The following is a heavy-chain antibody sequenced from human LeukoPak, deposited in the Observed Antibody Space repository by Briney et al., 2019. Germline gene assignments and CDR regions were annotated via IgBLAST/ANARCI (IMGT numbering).Heavy chain of an antibody. CDR3: ARVGDYDRFFDY. J-gene: IGHJ4*02. CDR2: IYPGDSDT. Sequence: PGESLQISCQGSGSTFTSYWIGWVRQMPGKGLEWMGIIYPGDSDTRYSPSFQGQVTISADKSISTAYLQWSSLKASDTAMYYCARVGDYDRFFDYWGQGTLVTVSS. V-gene: IGHV5-51*01. D-gene: IGHD4-17*01. CDR1: GSTFTSYW.